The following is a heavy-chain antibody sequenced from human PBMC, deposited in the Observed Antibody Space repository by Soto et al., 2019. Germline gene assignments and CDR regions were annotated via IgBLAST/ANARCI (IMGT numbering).Heavy chain of an antibody. CDR3: AQLWFGELWHGMDV. D-gene: IGHD3-10*01. Sequence: QLVQSRAEVKKPGSSVKVSCKAFGGDFNSYTISWVRQAPGQGPEWMGTIIPILDVAKNAQKFQGRVTITADKSTSTVYMELRSLRSDDTAIYYCAQLWFGELWHGMDVWGQGTTVTVSS. CDR1: GGDFNSYT. CDR2: IIPILDVA. J-gene: IGHJ6*02. V-gene: IGHV1-69*02.